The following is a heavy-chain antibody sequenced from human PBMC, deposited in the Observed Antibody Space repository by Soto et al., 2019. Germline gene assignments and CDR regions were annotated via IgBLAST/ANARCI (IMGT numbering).Heavy chain of an antibody. J-gene: IGHJ4*02. CDR2: IDPSDSYT. CDR3: ARLGSSSYML. V-gene: IGHV5-10-1*01. Sequence: GESLKNSWKGAGYSFTIYWISWVRQMPGKGLEWMGRIDPSDSYTNYSPSFQGHVTISADKSISTAYLQWSSLKASDTAMYYCARLGSSSYMLWGQGTLVTVSS. D-gene: IGHD6-6*01. CDR1: GYSFTIYW.